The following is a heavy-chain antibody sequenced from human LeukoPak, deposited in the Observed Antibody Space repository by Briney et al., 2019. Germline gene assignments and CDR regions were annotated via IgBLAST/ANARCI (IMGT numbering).Heavy chain of an antibody. Sequence: GGSLRLSCAASGFTISDYGLVWVRQAPGKGLEWVSGSRSGGANNFYADAVKGRFTISRDNSKNTLFLQMNSLRAEDTAVYYCAKYGGHPLPHYYLDYWGQGTQVTVSS. J-gene: IGHJ4*02. D-gene: IGHD3-16*01. CDR1: GFTISDYG. CDR2: SRSGGANN. V-gene: IGHV3-23*01. CDR3: AKYGGHPLPHYYLDY.